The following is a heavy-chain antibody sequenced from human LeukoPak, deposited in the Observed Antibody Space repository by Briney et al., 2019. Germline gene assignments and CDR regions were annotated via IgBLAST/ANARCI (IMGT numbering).Heavy chain of an antibody. V-gene: IGHV3-15*01. CDR1: GFSLSAYW. D-gene: IGHD5-18*01. J-gene: IGHJ4*02. Sequence: GGSLRLSCAASGFSLSAYWMTWVRQAPGKGLEWVGLIKSKTDGGTADYAAPVKGRFTISRDDSKTTLYLQMNSLKAEDTAVYYCTTGAWIQLWLADYWGRGTLVTVSS. CDR2: IKSKTDGGTA. CDR3: TTGAWIQLWLADY.